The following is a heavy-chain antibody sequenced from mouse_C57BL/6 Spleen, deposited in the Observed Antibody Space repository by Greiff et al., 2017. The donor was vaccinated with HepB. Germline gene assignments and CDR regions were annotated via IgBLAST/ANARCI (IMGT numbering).Heavy chain of an antibody. CDR1: GYAFSSYW. V-gene: IGHV1-80*01. CDR3: ARSESYYWFAY. Sequence: VKLMESGAELVKPGASVKISCKASGYAFSSYWMNWVKQRPGKGLEWIGQIYPGDGDTNYNGKFKGKATLTADKSSSTAYMQLSSLTSEDSAVYFCARSESYYWFAYWGQGTLVTVSA. J-gene: IGHJ3*01. D-gene: IGHD1-1*01. CDR2: IYPGDGDT.